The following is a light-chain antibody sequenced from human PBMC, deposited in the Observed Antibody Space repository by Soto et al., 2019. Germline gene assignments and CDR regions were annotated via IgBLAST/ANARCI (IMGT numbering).Light chain of an antibody. CDR3: QQLNSYPIT. Sequence: IQLTQSPSSLSSSAGDRVTITCRASQGISSLLAWYKQKPGKAPKLLSHAASTLQSGVPSRFRGSGSGTDFTLTISSLKPEDFETYYCQQLNSYPITFGQGTRLEIK. CDR1: QGISSL. V-gene: IGKV1-9*01. CDR2: AAS. J-gene: IGKJ5*01.